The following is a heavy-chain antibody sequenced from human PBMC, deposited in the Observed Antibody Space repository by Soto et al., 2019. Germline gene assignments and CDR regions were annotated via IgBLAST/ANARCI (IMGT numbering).Heavy chain of an antibody. CDR3: VRQYYDFWTDYPDFDY. CDR1: GYTFTKYD. J-gene: IGHJ4*02. D-gene: IGHD3-3*01. Sequence: ASVKVSCKASGYTFTKYDISWVRQAPGQGLEWLGLISPNSGRPSYAQKFEGRVTMTTDTSTTTAYLELRSLRPDDTAVYYCVRQYYDFWTDYPDFDYWGQGTLVTVSS. V-gene: IGHV1-18*04. CDR2: ISPNSGRP.